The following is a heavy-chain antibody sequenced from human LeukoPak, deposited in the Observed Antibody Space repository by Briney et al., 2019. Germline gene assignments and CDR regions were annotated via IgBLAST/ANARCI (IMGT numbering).Heavy chain of an antibody. D-gene: IGHD3-22*01. CDR3: ARAPYFESSGPL. CDR1: GFSFSGYG. J-gene: IGHJ4*02. CDR2: IRYDGSNE. V-gene: IGHV3-30*02. Sequence: GGSLRLSCAASGFSFSGYGMHWVRQAPGKGLEWVAFIRYDGSNEYYADSVKGRFTISRDKSKNTLSLQMNGLRVEDTAVYFCARAPYFESSGPLWGQGTLVTVSS.